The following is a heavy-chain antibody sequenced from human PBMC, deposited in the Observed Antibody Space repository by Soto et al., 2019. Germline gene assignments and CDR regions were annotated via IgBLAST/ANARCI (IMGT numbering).Heavy chain of an antibody. CDR2: IYYSGST. Sequence: QLQLQESGPGLVKPSETLSLTCTVSGGSISSSSYYWGWIRQPPGKGLEWIGSIYYSGSTYYNPSLKSRVTLSVDTSKNQFSLKLSSVTAADTAVYYCASRSENSGSYDGYYYYGMDVWGQGTTVTVSS. D-gene: IGHD1-26*01. J-gene: IGHJ6*02. CDR3: ASRSENSGSYDGYYYYGMDV. V-gene: IGHV4-39*01. CDR1: GGSISSSSYY.